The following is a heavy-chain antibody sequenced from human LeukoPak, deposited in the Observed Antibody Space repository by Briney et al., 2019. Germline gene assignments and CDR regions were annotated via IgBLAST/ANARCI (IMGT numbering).Heavy chain of an antibody. D-gene: IGHD3-22*01. J-gene: IGHJ4*02. CDR1: GFTFNGYW. V-gene: IGHV3-38-3*01. CDR3: AKDLSYDSSGYYAY. Sequence: GGSLRLSCAASGFTFNGYWMNWVRQAPGKGLEWVSSISGGSTYYADSRKGRFTISRDNSKNTLHLQMNSLRAEDTAVYYCAKDLSYDSSGYYAYWGQGTLVTVSS. CDR2: ISGGST.